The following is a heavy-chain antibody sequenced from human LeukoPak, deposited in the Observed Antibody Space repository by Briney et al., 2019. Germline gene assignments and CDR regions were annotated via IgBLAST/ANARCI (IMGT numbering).Heavy chain of an antibody. CDR1: GFTFSDHY. D-gene: IGHD1-20*01. J-gene: IGHJ6*03. Sequence: GGSLRLSCAASGFTFSDHYMDWVRQAPGKGLEWVAVISYDGSNKYYADSVKGRFTISRDNSKNTLYLQMNSLRAEDTAVYYCARTTANWNYNYYYYMDVWGKGTTVTVSS. CDR3: ARTTANWNYNYYYYMDV. CDR2: ISYDGSNK. V-gene: IGHV3-30-3*01.